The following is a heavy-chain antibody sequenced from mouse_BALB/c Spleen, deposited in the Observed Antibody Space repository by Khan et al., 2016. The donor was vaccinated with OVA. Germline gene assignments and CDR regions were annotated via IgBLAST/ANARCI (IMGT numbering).Heavy chain of an antibody. CDR2: ISNGGGSR. Sequence: EVELVESGGDLVQPGGSLKLSCAASGFTFSSYNMSWVRQTPEKRLEWVAFISNGGGSRYYPDTVKGRFTISRDNAKNILYLQMSSLKSEDTAMYYCARPSDKEYGYVMDYWGQGTSVTVSS. J-gene: IGHJ4*01. CDR1: GFTFSSYN. CDR3: ARPSDKEYGYVMDY. V-gene: IGHV5-12-2*01. D-gene: IGHD6-1*01.